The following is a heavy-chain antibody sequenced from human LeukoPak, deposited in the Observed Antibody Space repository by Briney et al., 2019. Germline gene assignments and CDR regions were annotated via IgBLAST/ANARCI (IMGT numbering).Heavy chain of an antibody. CDR2: ISSSSSTI. Sequence: GGSLRLSCVASGFTFSSYSMNWVRQAPGKGLEWVSYISSSSSTIYYADSVKGRFTISRDNAKNSLYLQMNSLRAEDTAVYYCARDGAVLRYFDWLPPVGNFDYWGQGTLVAVSS. V-gene: IGHV3-48*01. J-gene: IGHJ4*02. D-gene: IGHD3-9*01. CDR1: GFTFSSYS. CDR3: ARDGAVLRYFDWLPPVGNFDY.